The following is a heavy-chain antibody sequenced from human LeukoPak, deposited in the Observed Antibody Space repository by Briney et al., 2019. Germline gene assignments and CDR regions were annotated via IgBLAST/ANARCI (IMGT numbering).Heavy chain of an antibody. Sequence: ASVKVSCKASGYTFTSYGISWVRQAPGQGLEWMGWISAYNGNTNYAQKLQGRVTMTTDTSTSTAYMELRSLRSDDTAVYYCARVRDIVVVVAATKAGGWFDPWGQGTLVTVSS. CDR1: GYTFTSYG. CDR3: ARVRDIVVVVAATKAGGWFDP. CDR2: ISAYNGNT. V-gene: IGHV1-18*01. D-gene: IGHD2-15*01. J-gene: IGHJ5*02.